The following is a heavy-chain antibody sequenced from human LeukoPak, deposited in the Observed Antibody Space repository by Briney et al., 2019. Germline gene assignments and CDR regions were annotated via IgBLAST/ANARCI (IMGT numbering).Heavy chain of an antibody. V-gene: IGHV4-4*07. Sequence: SETLSLTCTVSGGSISSYYWSWIRRPAGKGLEWIGRIYSTGSTNYNPSLKSRVTMSVDTSKNQFSLRLRSVTAADTAVYYCARGPHFWSGYPNYFDYWGQGTLVTVSS. CDR3: ARGPHFWSGYPNYFDY. CDR1: GGSISSYY. D-gene: IGHD3-3*02. J-gene: IGHJ4*02. CDR2: IYSTGST.